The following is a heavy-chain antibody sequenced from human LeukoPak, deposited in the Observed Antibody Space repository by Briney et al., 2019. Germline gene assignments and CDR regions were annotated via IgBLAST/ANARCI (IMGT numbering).Heavy chain of an antibody. CDR2: INPTGGST. CDR1: GYTFTGYY. J-gene: IGHJ4*02. V-gene: IGHV1-46*01. CDR3: ATYRQVLLPFES. D-gene: IGHD2-8*02. Sequence: GASVKVSCKASGYTFTGYYIHWVRQAPGQGLEWMGLINPTGGSTGYAQKFQGRVTMTRDMSTSTDYMELSSLRSEDTAIYYCATYRQVLLPFESWGQGTLVTVSS.